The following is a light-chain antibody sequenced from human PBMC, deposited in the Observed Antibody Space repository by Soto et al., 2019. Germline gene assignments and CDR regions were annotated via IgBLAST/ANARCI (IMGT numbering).Light chain of an antibody. CDR1: SSNIGTGYD. V-gene: IGLV1-40*01. J-gene: IGLJ1*01. CDR3: QSYDSSLSGWV. Sequence: VLTQPPSVSGAPGQRVTISCTGSSSNIGTGYDVHWYQQLPGTAPKLLIYGNSNRPSGVPDRLSGSKSGTSASLAITGLQAEDEADYYCQSYDSSLSGWVFGTGTKLTVL. CDR2: GNS.